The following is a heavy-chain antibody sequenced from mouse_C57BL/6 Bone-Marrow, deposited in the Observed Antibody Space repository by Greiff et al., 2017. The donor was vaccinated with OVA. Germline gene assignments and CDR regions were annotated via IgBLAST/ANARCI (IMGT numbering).Heavy chain of an antibody. V-gene: IGHV1-64*01. Sequence: QVQLQQPGAELVKPGASVKLSCKASGYTFTSYWMHWVKQRPGQGLEWIGMIHPNSGSTNYNEKFKSKATLTVDKSSSTAYMQLSSLTSEDSAVYYCAREGLSYDYDWFAYWGQGTLVTVSA. CDR1: GYTFTSYW. D-gene: IGHD2-4*01. CDR2: IHPNSGST. J-gene: IGHJ3*01. CDR3: AREGLSYDYDWFAY.